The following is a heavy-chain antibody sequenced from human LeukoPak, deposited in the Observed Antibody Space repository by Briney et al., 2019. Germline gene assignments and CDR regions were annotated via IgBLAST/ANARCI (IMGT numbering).Heavy chain of an antibody. D-gene: IGHD2-21*02. CDR1: GGSISGSTSY. CDR3: ARRPGGDRYYFNY. CDR2: IYYSGST. V-gene: IGHV4-39*01. J-gene: IGHJ4*02. Sequence: SETLSLTCTVSGGSISGSTSYWGWIRQPPGQGLEWIATIYYSGSTYYNPSFKSRATISVDTSRNQFSLRLSSVTATGTAIYYCARRPGGDRYYFNYWGQGTLVTVSS.